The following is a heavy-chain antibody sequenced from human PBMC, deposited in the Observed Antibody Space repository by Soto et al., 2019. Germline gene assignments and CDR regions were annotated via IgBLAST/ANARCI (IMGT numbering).Heavy chain of an antibody. J-gene: IGHJ5*02. Sequence: VGSLRLSCAASGFTFSSYWMHWVRQAPGKGLVWVSRINRDGSSTSYADSVKGRFTISRDNAKNTLYLQMNSLRAEDTAVYYCVLRNWFDPWGQGTLVTVSS. V-gene: IGHV3-74*01. CDR3: VLRNWFDP. CDR2: INRDGSST. CDR1: GFTFSSYW. D-gene: IGHD3-16*01.